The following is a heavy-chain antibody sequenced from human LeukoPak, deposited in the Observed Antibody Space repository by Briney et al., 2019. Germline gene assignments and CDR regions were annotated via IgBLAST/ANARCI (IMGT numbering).Heavy chain of an antibody. CDR3: ARGEIYGQQYDFDY. CDR1: GFTFTTYA. V-gene: IGHV3-21*04. CDR2: ISGSSTYT. D-gene: IGHD5-24*01. J-gene: IGHJ4*02. Sequence: KPGGSLRLSCAASGFTFTTYAMNWVRQAPGKGLEWVSSISGSSTYTYYADSLKGRFTISRDNAKNSLFLQMNSLRAGDTAVYYCARGEIYGQQYDFDYWGQGALWSVSP.